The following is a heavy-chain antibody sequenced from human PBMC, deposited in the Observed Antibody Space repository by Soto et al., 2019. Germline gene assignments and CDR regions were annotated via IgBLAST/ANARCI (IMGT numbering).Heavy chain of an antibody. CDR1: GITFSNYG. D-gene: IGHD3-22*01. CDR3: VSGYGYFDN. Sequence: QVQLVESGGGVVQPGRSLRLSCAASGITFSNYGTHWVRQAPGKGLEWVAVIWYDGRDKYYADSVKGRFTISRDNSKNTLYLQMNSLTADDTAVYYCVSGYGYFDNWDLGTLVTVSS. J-gene: IGHJ4*02. V-gene: IGHV3-33*01. CDR2: IWYDGRDK.